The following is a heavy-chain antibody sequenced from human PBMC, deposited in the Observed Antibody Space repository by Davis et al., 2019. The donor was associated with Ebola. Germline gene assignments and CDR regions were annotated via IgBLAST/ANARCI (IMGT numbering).Heavy chain of an antibody. CDR2: ISAYNGNT. J-gene: IGHJ5*02. CDR1: GYTFTSYG. V-gene: IGHV1-18*04. Sequence: ASVKVSCKASGYTFTSYGISWVRQAPGQGPEWMGWISAYNGNTNYAQKLQGRVTMTTDTSTSTAYMELRSLRSDDTAVYYCARTHYDFWSGYYTNWFDPWGQGTLVTVSS. CDR3: ARTHYDFWSGYYTNWFDP. D-gene: IGHD3-3*01.